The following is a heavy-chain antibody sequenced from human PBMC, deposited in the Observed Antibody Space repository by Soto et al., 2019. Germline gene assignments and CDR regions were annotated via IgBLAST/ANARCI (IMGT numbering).Heavy chain of an antibody. D-gene: IGHD6-6*01. Sequence: HPGGSLRLSCVASTFTFSSYAMHWVRQVPGMGPQWMAVISYDGARRFYADSVKGRFTISRDNSKGTLYLDMNSLRPEDSALYYCAKGRSSSVSKSSWMPYYSAYCGQELRVTVS. V-gene: IGHV3-30*18. CDR2: ISYDGARR. J-gene: IGHJ4*02. CDR1: TFTFSSYA. CDR3: AKGRSSSVSKSSWMPYYSAY.